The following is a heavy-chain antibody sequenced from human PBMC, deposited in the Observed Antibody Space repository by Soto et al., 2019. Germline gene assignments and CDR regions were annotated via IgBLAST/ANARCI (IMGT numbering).Heavy chain of an antibody. D-gene: IGHD1-26*01. CDR1: GFTFSSYA. V-gene: IGHV3-30-3*01. CDR3: ARDLAMVGVGATLDY. Sequence: QVQLVESGGGVVQPGRSLRLSCAASGFTFSSYAMHWVRQAPGKGLEWVAVISYDGSNKYYADSVKGRFTISRDNSKNTLYLQMNSLRAEDTAVYYCARDLAMVGVGATLDYWGQGTLVTVS. CDR2: ISYDGSNK. J-gene: IGHJ4*02.